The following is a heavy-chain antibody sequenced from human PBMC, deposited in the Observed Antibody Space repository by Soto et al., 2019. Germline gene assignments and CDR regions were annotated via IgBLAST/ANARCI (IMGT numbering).Heavy chain of an antibody. D-gene: IGHD5-12*01. CDR1: GFTFSNFG. J-gene: IGHJ6*02. V-gene: IGHV3-30*18. Sequence: VQLVESGGGVVQPGRSLRLSCAASGFTFSNFGIHWVRQAPAKGLEWVAVISYDGSNRYYGDSVKGRFTISRDNSKNTLYLQMNSLRAEDTAVYYCAKDVYSRYDQRGDYYGMDVWGQGTTVTVSS. CDR3: AKDVYSRYDQRGDYYGMDV. CDR2: ISYDGSNR.